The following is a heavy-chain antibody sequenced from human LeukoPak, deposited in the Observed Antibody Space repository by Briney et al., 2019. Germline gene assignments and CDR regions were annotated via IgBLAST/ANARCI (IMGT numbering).Heavy chain of an antibody. D-gene: IGHD5-24*01. Sequence: GGSLRLSCAASGFNFDEYTMHWVRQVPGKGLEWVAVISYDGSNKYYADSVKGRFTISRDNAKKSLYLQMNSLRVEDTAVYYCAKEDPLEGLDYWGQGTLVTVSS. CDR2: ISYDGSNK. J-gene: IGHJ4*02. V-gene: IGHV3-30-3*01. CDR3: AKEDPLEGLDY. CDR1: GFNFDEYT.